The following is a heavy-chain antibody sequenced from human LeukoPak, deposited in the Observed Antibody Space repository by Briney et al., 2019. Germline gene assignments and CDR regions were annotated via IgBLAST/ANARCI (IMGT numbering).Heavy chain of an antibody. J-gene: IGHJ4*02. CDR3: ARLDYGDYPDY. CDR2: INHSGST. Sequence: SETLSLTCAVYGGSFSGYYWSWIRQPPGKGLEWIGEINHSGSTNYNPSLESRVTISVDTSKSQFSLKVSSVTAADTAVYYCARLDYGDYPDYWGQGTLVTVSS. D-gene: IGHD4-17*01. CDR1: GGSFSGYY. V-gene: IGHV4-34*01.